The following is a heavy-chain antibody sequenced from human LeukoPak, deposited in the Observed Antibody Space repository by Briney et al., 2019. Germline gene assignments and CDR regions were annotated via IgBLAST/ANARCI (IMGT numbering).Heavy chain of an antibody. D-gene: IGHD1-26*01. CDR2: ISSSSSTI. CDR3: AITTVGATHHDAFDI. Sequence: GGSLRLSCAASGFTFSSYSMNWVRQAPGKGLEWVSYISSSSSTIYYADSVKGRFTISRDNAKNSLYLQMNSLRAEDTAVYYCAITTVGATHHDAFDIWGQGTMVTVSS. V-gene: IGHV3-48*04. CDR1: GFTFSSYS. J-gene: IGHJ3*02.